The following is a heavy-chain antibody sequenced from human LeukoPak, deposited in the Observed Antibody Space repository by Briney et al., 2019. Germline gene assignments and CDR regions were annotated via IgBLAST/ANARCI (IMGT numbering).Heavy chain of an antibody. D-gene: IGHD4-17*01. CDR1: GGSFSGYY. Sequence: SETLSLTCAVYGGSFSGYYWSRIRQPPGKGLEWIGQIYHRGSTNSNPSLKSRVTISVDTSKNQFSLRLSSVTAADTAVYYCARSATDGHAGDYWGQGTLVTVSS. CDR3: ARSATDGHAGDY. V-gene: IGHV4-34*01. CDR2: IYHRGST. J-gene: IGHJ4*02.